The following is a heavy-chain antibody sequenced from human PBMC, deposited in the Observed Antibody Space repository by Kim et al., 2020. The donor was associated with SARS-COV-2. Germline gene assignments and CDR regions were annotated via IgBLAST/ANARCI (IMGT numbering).Heavy chain of an antibody. CDR1: GFTFSSYS. J-gene: IGHJ4*02. D-gene: IGHD3-22*01. V-gene: IGHV3-48*02. CDR3: ARDYYYDSSGYSNYFDY. Sequence: GGSLRLSCAASGFTFSSYSMNWVRQAPGKGLEWVSYISSSSSTIYYADSVKGRFTISRDNAKNSLYLQMNSLRDEDTAVYYCARDYYYDSSGYSNYFDYWGQRTLVTVSS. CDR2: ISSSSSTI.